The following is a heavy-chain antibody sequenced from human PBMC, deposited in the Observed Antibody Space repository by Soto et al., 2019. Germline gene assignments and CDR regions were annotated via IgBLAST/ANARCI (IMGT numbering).Heavy chain of an antibody. V-gene: IGHV3-21*01. J-gene: IGHJ5*02. CDR2: ISSSSSYI. CDR3: AGASSGWETYNWFDP. Sequence: GESLKISCAASGFTFSSYSMNWVRQAPGKGLEWVSSISSSSSYIYYADSVKGRFTISRDNAKNSLYLQMNSLRAEDTAVYYCAGASSGWETYNWFDPWGQGTLVTVSS. CDR1: GFTFSSYS. D-gene: IGHD6-19*01.